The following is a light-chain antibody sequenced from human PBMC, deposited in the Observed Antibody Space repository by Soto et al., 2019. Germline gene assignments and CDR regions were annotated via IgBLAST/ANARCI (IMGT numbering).Light chain of an antibody. Sequence: DMHMTQSPSTLSASVGDRVTIHCRASQSISSWLAWYQQKPGKAPKLLIYKASSLESGVPSRFSGSGSGTEFTLTISSLQPDDFATYYCQQYNSYPLTFGGGTKVDI. V-gene: IGKV1-5*03. J-gene: IGKJ4*01. CDR3: QQYNSYPLT. CDR2: KAS. CDR1: QSISSW.